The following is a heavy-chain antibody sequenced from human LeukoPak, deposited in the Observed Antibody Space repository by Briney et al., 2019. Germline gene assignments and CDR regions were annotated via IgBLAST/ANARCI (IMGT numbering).Heavy chain of an antibody. CDR1: GFTFSRYW. Sequence: KPGGSLRLSCAASGFTFSRYWMYWVRQAPGKGLEWVSSISSSSSYIYYADSVKGRFTISRDNAKNSLYLQMNSLRAEDTAVYYCARISIHDAFDIWYQGTMIIVSS. V-gene: IGHV3-21*01. J-gene: IGHJ3*02. D-gene: IGHD6-6*01. CDR3: ARISIHDAFDI. CDR2: ISSSSSYI.